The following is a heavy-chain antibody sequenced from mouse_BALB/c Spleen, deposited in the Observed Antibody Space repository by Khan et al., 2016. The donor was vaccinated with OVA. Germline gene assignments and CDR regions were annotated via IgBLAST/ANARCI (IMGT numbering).Heavy chain of an antibody. J-gene: IGHJ4*01. D-gene: IGHD2-3*01. V-gene: IGHV2-9*02. CDR1: GFSLTTYG. Sequence: VQLQESGPGLVAPSQSLSITCSVSGFSLTTYGINWVRQPPGKGLEWLGVIWAGGSTNYNSALMSRLSISKDNAKSQVFLKMNSLQNDDTAMYHCARFYDPYYALDYWGPGTSVTVSS. CDR3: ARFYDPYYALDY. CDR2: IWAGGST.